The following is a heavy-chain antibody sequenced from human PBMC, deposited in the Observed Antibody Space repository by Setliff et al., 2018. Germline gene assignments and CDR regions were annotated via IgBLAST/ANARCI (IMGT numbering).Heavy chain of an antibody. CDR2: IYHSGSA. CDR3: AREVGTSTSSEAFDV. V-gene: IGHV4-30-4*08. D-gene: IGHD1-26*01. J-gene: IGHJ3*01. CDR1: GDSISSGDYF. Sequence: SETLSLTCTVSGDSISSGDYFWSWIRQPPGKGLEWIAYIYHSGSAYYNPSLKSRVTMSVDTSKNQFSLHLTSVTAADTAVYYCAREVGTSTSSEAFDVWGQGMMVTVSS.